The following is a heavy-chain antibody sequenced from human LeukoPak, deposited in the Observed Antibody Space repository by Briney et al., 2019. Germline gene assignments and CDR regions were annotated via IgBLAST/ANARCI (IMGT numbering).Heavy chain of an antibody. CDR3: ARVGGLLDHFDY. V-gene: IGHV4-61*02. CDR1: GGSISSGSYY. J-gene: IGHJ4*02. Sequence: SQTLSLTCTVSGGSISSGSYYWSWIRQPAGKGLEWIGRIYTSGSTNYNPSLKSRVTISVDTSKNQFSLKLSSVTAADTAVYYCARVGGLLDHFDYWGQGTLVTVSS. D-gene: IGHD1-26*01. CDR2: IYTSGST.